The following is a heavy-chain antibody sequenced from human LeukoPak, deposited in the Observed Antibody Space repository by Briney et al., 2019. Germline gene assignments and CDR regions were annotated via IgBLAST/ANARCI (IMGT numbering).Heavy chain of an antibody. CDR3: ARLSGYDWESFYDY. D-gene: IGHD5-12*01. CDR2: IYTTGSA. Sequence: SETLSLTCTVSGDSISTYYWSWIRQPAGKGLEWIGRIYTTGSANYNPSLKSRVTMSVDTSKNQFSLKLSSVTAADTAVYYCARLSGYDWESFYDYWGQGTLVTVSS. J-gene: IGHJ4*02. CDR1: GDSISTYY. V-gene: IGHV4-4*07.